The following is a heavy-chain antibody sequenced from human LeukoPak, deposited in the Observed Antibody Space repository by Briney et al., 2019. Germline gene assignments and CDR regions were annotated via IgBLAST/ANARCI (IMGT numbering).Heavy chain of an antibody. Sequence: ASVKVSCKASGYTFTGYYMHWVRQAPGQGLEWMGWINPNSGGTNYAQKFQGRVTMTRDTSISTAYMELSRLRSDDTGVYYCARATHYYYYYMDVWGKGTTVTVSS. J-gene: IGHJ6*03. CDR3: ARATHYYYYYMDV. CDR1: GYTFTGYY. CDR2: INPNSGGT. V-gene: IGHV1-2*02.